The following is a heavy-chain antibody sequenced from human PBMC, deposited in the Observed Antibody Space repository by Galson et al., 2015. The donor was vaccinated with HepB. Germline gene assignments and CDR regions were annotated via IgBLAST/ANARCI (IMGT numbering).Heavy chain of an antibody. V-gene: IGHV3-73*01. J-gene: IGHJ6*02. Sequence: SLRLSCAASGFTFRGSAMHWVRQASGKGLEWVGPIRSKANTYATAYAASVKGRFTISRDDSKNTAYLQMNSLKIEDTAVYYCSRPSEDYYYYYGMDVWGQGTTVTVSS. CDR1: GFTFRGSA. CDR3: SRPSEDYYYYYGMDV. CDR2: IRSKANTYAT.